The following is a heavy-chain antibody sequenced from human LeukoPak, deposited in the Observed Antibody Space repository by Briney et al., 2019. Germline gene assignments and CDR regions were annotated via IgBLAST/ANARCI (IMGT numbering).Heavy chain of an antibody. CDR2: LSVYNGNT. Sequence: ASVKVSCKASGYTFTNYGISWVRQAPGQGLEWMGWLSVYNGNTNYAQKSQGRVTMTTDTSTNAAHMELRSLRSDDTAVYYCARDCGYQCLFDYWGQGTLVTVSS. CDR3: ARDCGYQCLFDY. CDR1: GYTFTNYG. D-gene: IGHD5-12*01. V-gene: IGHV1-18*01. J-gene: IGHJ4*02.